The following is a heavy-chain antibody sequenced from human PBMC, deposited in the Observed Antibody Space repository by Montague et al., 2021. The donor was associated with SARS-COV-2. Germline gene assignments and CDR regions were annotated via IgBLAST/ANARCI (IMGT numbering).Heavy chain of an antibody. D-gene: IGHD1-26*01. CDR1: GFTVSSNY. V-gene: IGHV3-66*01. Sequence: SLRLSCAASGFTVSSNYMSWVRQAPGKGLEWVSVIYSGGSTYYADSVTGRFTISRDNSKNTLYLQMNSLRAEDTAVYYCARESVGATKDAFDIWGQGTMVTVSS. CDR2: IYSGGST. J-gene: IGHJ3*02. CDR3: ARESVGATKDAFDI.